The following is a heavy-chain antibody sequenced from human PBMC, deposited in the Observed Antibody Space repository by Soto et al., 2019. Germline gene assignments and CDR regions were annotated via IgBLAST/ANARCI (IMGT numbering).Heavy chain of an antibody. CDR3: AKDLERDYYDSSRAYYFDY. J-gene: IGHJ4*02. D-gene: IGHD3-22*01. CDR1: GFTFSSYA. Sequence: PGGSLRLSCAASGFTFSSYAMSWVRQAPGKGLEWVSAISGSGGSTYYADSVKGRFTISRDNSKNTLYLQMNSLRAEDTAVYYCAKDLERDYYDSSRAYYFDYWGQGTLVTVSS. V-gene: IGHV3-23*01. CDR2: ISGSGGST.